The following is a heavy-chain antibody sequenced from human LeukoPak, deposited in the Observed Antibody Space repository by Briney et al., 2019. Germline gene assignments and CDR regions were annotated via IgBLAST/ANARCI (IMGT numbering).Heavy chain of an antibody. CDR2: VNPNTGGT. CDR1: GYTFTGYY. CDR3: VREAGPLD. J-gene: IGHJ4*02. V-gene: IGHV1-2*02. Sequence: ASVKVSCKASGYTFTGYYINWVRQAPGQAPEWVGWVNPNTGGTRYAQKFLGRVTMTRDTSITTDFMELRGLTFDDTAVFYCVREAGPLDWGQGTLVTVSS.